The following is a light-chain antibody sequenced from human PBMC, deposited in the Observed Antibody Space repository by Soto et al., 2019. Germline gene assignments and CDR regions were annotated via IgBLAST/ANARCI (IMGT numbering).Light chain of an antibody. CDR2: DAS. CDR1: QSVTNY. CDR3: QQRLNWPPG. Sequence: PGERATLTCRASQSVTNYIAWYQQRPGQAPRLLIYDASNRATGVPARFSGSRSGTDFTLTISGLEPADFGLYYCQQRLNWPPGFGQGTKVDI. V-gene: IGKV3-11*01. J-gene: IGKJ1*01.